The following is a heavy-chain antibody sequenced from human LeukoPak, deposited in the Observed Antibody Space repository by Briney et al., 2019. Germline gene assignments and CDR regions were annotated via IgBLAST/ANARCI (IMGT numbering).Heavy chain of an antibody. CDR2: IYWDDDK. Sequence: NASGPTLVKPTQTLTLTCSFSGFSLTTSGVGVGWIRQPPGKALEWLGMIYWDDDKRYSPSLRSRLSFTKDISTKQVVLTMTNMDSADTATYYCVHAYPRVSWFDPWGQGILVTVSS. D-gene: IGHD2-2*02. CDR1: GFSLTTSGVG. CDR3: VHAYPRVSWFDP. V-gene: IGHV2-5*02. J-gene: IGHJ5*02.